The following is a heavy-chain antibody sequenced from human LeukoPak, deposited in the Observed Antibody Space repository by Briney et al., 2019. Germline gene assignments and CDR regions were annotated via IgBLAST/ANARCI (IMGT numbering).Heavy chain of an antibody. CDR1: GGSISSYY. D-gene: IGHD3-3*01. CDR2: IYTSGST. Sequence: SETLSLTCTVSGGSISSYYWSWIRQPAGKGLEWIGRIYTSGSTNYNPSLKSRVTMSVDTSKNQFSLKLSSVTAADTAVYYCARGYYDFWSGYPPLAFDIWGQGTMVTVSS. CDR3: ARGYYDFWSGYPPLAFDI. V-gene: IGHV4-4*07. J-gene: IGHJ3*02.